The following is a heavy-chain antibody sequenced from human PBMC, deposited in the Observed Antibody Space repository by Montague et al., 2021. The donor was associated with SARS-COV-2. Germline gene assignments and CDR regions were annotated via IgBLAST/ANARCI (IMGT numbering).Heavy chain of an antibody. CDR2: ITHGGST. J-gene: IGHJ4*02. D-gene: IGHD4-23*01. CDR1: GGSLSGFY. Sequence: SETLSLTCAVYGGSLSGFYWTWIRQAPGKGLEWVGEITHGGSTSXSPALKSRLTISLDTSKNQFSLKLDSVTAAGTATYYCARSHDCRGNDYFDSWGQGALVIVSS. CDR3: ARSHDCRGNDYFDS. V-gene: IGHV4-34*01.